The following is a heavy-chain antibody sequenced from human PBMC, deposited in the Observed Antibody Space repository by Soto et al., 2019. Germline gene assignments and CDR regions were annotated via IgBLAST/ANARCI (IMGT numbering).Heavy chain of an antibody. CDR2: ISGSTTTI. V-gene: IGHV3-48*01. J-gene: IGHJ4*02. CDR1: GFTFSSYT. Sequence: PGGSLRLSCAASGFTFSSYTMHWVRQAPGKGLEWLSCISGSTTTIYHADSVKGRFTISRDNAESSLFLQMNSLRAEDTALYYCARGYPSDFWGQGTPVTVSS. CDR3: ARGYPSDF. D-gene: IGHD5-12*01.